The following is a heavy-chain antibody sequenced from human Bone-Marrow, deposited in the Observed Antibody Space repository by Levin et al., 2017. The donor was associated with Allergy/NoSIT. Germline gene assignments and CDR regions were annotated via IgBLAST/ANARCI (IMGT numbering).Heavy chain of an antibody. CDR2: IYPGDSDT. V-gene: IGHV5-51*01. CDR1: PENFINYW. Sequence: GGSLRLSCKGSPENFINYWIAWVRQVPGKGLECLGLIYPGDSDTTYSPSFRGQVTISADKSTSTAYLQWSSLKASDSAIYYCARHHNDGSGTTGVFDYWGQGTQVTVSS. D-gene: IGHD1-14*01. CDR3: ARHHNDGSGTTGVFDY. J-gene: IGHJ4*02.